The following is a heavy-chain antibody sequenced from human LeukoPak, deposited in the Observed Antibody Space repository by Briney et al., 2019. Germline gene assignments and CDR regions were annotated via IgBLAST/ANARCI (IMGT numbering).Heavy chain of an antibody. V-gene: IGHV1-46*01. CDR1: GYTFTSYY. D-gene: IGHD6-19*01. CDR3: AREGPLTGYSSGCPDY. J-gene: IGHJ4*02. Sequence: ASVKVSCKASGYTFTSYYMHWVRQAPGQGLEWMGIINPSGGSTSYAQKFQGRVTMTRDMSTSTVYMELSSLRSEDTAVYYCAREGPLTGYSSGCPDYWGQGTLVTVSS. CDR2: INPSGGST.